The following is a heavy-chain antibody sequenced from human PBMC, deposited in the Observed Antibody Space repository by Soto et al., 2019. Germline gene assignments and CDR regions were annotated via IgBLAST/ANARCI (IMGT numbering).Heavy chain of an antibody. Sequence: SQPTSITCTVTVVSISTADYYSSWIRNHPGKDLEWIGYIYYSGTTYYYPSLESRLTISQDTSKSEFYLRLSSVTDADTAVYCCASTYSHLNSGPLDHWGQGTLVTVSS. CDR3: ASTYSHLNSGPLDH. V-gene: IGHV4-31*03. CDR2: IYYSGTT. CDR1: VVSISTADYY. D-gene: IGHD1-26*01. J-gene: IGHJ4*02.